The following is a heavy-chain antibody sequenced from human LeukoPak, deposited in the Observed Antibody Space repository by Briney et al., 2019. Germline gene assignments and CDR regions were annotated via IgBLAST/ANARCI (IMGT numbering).Heavy chain of an antibody. CDR3: ASHFDSSGFYYFDY. Sequence: GGSLRLSCAASGFTFSNYAMSWVRQAPGKGLEWVSTISGSGSSTYYADSVKGRFTISRDNSEENTLYLQMCSLRAEDTAVYYCASHFDSSGFYYFDYWGQGTLVTVSS. J-gene: IGHJ4*02. CDR2: ISGSGSST. D-gene: IGHD3-22*01. V-gene: IGHV3-23*01. CDR1: GFTFSNYA.